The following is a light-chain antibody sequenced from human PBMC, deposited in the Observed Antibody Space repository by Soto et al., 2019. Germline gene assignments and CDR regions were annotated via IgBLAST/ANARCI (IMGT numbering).Light chain of an antibody. CDR1: QTISNKY. Sequence: EIVLTQSPGTLSLSPGERATLSCRASQTISNKYLAWYQQKPGQAPRLLIYGASSRASGIPDRFRGSGSGTDFTLTITRLEPEDFAVYYRLQLDTSPRTFGQGTKVENK. CDR2: GAS. CDR3: LQLDTSPRT. J-gene: IGKJ1*01. V-gene: IGKV3-20*01.